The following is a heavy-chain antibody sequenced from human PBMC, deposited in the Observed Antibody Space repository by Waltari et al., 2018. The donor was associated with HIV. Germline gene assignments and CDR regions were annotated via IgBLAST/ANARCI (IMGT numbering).Heavy chain of an antibody. CDR1: GGSISSGGYY. J-gene: IGHJ4*02. V-gene: IGHV4-31*03. Sequence: QVHLQESGPGLVKPSQTLSLTCTVSGGSISSGGYYWSWIRQHPGKGLEWIGYIYYSGSTYYNPSLKSRVTISVDTSKNQFSLKLSSVAAADTAVYYCAREGYSYGTLGYWGQGTLVTVSS. CDR3: AREGYSYGTLGY. CDR2: IYYSGST. D-gene: IGHD5-18*01.